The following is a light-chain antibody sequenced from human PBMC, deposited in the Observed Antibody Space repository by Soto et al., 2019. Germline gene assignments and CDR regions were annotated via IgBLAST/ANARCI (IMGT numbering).Light chain of an antibody. Sequence: DIQLTQSPSFLSASVGDRVTITCRASQGIRDFLAGYQQKPGKAPKLLIYAASTLQTGVPTRFSGIASGTEFTLIISNLQPADFATYYCQQFNVYPLTCGGGTKVEIK. V-gene: IGKV1-9*01. CDR3: QQFNVYPLT. CDR2: AAS. J-gene: IGKJ4*01. CDR1: QGIRDF.